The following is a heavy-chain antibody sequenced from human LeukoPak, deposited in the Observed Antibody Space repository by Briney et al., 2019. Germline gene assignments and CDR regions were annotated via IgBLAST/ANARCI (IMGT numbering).Heavy chain of an antibody. CDR1: GFSITSYY. J-gene: IGHJ4*02. Sequence: SETLSLTCTVSGFSITSYYWSWIRQPPRKGLEWIGLIHYSGSTTYNPSLKSRVTMSVDTSKNQFSLQLRSVTAADTALYYCARDIREVGASHYFDYWGQGTLVTVTS. V-gene: IGHV4-59*01. CDR2: IHYSGST. D-gene: IGHD1-26*01. CDR3: ARDIREVGASHYFDY.